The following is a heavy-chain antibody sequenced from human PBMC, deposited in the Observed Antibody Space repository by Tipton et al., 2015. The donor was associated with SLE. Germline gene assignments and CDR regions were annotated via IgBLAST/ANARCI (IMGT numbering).Heavy chain of an antibody. D-gene: IGHD6-13*01. CDR1: GGSISSSSYY. CDR2: IYYSGST. Sequence: TLSLTCTVSGGSISSSSYYWGWIRQPPGKGLEWIGSIYYSGSTNYNPSLKSRVTISVDTSKNQFSLKLSSVTAADTAVYYCAGGSTSWFHYYYGMDVWGQGTTVTVSS. J-gene: IGHJ6*02. CDR3: AGGSTSWFHYYYGMDV. V-gene: IGHV4-39*07.